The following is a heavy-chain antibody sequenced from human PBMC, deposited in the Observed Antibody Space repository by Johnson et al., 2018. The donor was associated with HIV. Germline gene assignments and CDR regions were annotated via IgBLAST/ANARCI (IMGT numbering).Heavy chain of an antibody. CDR2: INWNGGSR. CDR3: ARVSRYCSGGSGLDAFDI. V-gene: IGHV3-20*04. D-gene: IGHD2-15*01. CDR1: GVTFDNYG. J-gene: IGHJ3*02. Sequence: VQLVESGGGVVRPGGSLRLSCVVSGVTFDNYGMSWVRQAPGKGLEWVSGINWNGGSRGYAGSVKGRFTISRDNANNFLYLQMNGLSAEATALYYCARVSRYCSGGSGLDAFDIWGQGTMVTVSS.